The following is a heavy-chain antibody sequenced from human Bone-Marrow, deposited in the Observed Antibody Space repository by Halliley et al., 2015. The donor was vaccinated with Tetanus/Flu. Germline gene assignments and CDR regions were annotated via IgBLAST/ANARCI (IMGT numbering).Heavy chain of an antibody. D-gene: IGHD3-16*01. V-gene: IGHV4-59*01. J-gene: IGHJ4*02. Sequence: IFSGGKTNYNPSFRSRVTISVDPSKNQISLKLTSVTAADTAVYYCAGDDLRRRGELYLGDHWGQGTLVTVSS. CDR2: IFSGGKT. CDR3: AGDDLRRRGELYLGDH.